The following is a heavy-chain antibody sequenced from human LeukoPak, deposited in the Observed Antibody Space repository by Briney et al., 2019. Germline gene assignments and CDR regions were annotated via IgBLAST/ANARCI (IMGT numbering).Heavy chain of an antibody. D-gene: IGHD6-13*01. J-gene: IGHJ4*02. CDR2: ISGSGGST. V-gene: IGHV3-23*01. CDR3: AKDSPVGGAAAGTDSDY. Sequence: GGSLRLSCAASGFTFSSYAMSWVRQAPGKGLEWVSAISGSGGSTYYADSVKGRFTISRDNSKNTLYLQMNSLRAEDTAVYYCAKDSPVGGAAAGTDSDYWGQGTLVTVSS. CDR1: GFTFSSYA.